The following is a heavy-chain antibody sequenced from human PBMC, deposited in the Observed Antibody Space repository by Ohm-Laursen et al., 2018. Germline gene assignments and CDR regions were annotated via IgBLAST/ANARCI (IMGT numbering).Heavy chain of an antibody. Sequence: SLRLSCAASGFTFSSYGMHWVRQAPGKGLEWVAVISYHGSDKSYVDSVKDRFTISRDNSKNTLSLQMNSLRAEDTAVYYCAKMNYGGTSYYGMDVWGQGTTVTVSS. CDR3: AKMNYGGTSYYGMDV. V-gene: IGHV3-30*18. CDR2: ISYHGSDK. D-gene: IGHD4-23*01. CDR1: GFTFSSYG. J-gene: IGHJ6*02.